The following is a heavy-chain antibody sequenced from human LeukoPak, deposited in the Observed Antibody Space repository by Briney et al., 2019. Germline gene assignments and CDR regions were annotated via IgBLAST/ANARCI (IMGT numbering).Heavy chain of an antibody. Sequence: GGSLRLSCAASGFSFSVYWIHWVRQAPGKGLVWVSRINGDGSITDYADSVKGRFTISRDNAKSTLYLQMNSLRAEDTAVYYCARPFSSSWTPLFGYWGQGALVTVSS. CDR2: INGDGSIT. V-gene: IGHV3-74*01. CDR3: ARPFSSSWTPLFGY. CDR1: GFSFSVYW. D-gene: IGHD6-13*01. J-gene: IGHJ4*02.